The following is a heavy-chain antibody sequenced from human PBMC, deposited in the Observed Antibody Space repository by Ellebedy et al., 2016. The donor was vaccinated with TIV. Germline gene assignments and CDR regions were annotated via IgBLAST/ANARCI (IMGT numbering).Heavy chain of an antibody. V-gene: IGHV3-30*18. J-gene: IGHJ6*02. Sequence: GESLKISXAASGFSFSSSGMHWVRQAPGKGLEWVAVILNDGSKKYYADSVKGRFTISRDNSKNTLYLQMKSLSPEDTAVYYCAKASLGLGYQYGMDVWGQGTTVAVSS. D-gene: IGHD6-6*01. CDR2: ILNDGSKK. CDR1: GFSFSSSG. CDR3: AKASLGLGYQYGMDV.